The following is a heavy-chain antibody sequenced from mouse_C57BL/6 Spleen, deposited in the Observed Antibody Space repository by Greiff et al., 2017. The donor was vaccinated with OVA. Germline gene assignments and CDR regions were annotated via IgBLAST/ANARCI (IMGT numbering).Heavy chain of an antibody. CDR1: GFTFSSYA. D-gene: IGHD2-3*01. CDR3: ARDHDGYYYAMDY. J-gene: IGHJ4*01. Sequence: EVKVVESGGGLVKPGGSLKLSCAASGFTFSSYAMSWVRQTPEKRLEWVATISDGGSYTYYPDNVKGRFTISRDNAKNNLYLQMSHLKSEDTAMYYCARDHDGYYYAMDYWGQGTSVTVSS. CDR2: ISDGGSYT. V-gene: IGHV5-4*01.